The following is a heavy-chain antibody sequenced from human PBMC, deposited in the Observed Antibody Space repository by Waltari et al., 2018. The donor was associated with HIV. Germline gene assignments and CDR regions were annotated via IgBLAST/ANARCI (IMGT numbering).Heavy chain of an antibody. CDR2: IYSGGST. J-gene: IGHJ5*02. CDR1: GFTVSSNY. CDR3: ARGIIAAAGNWFDP. V-gene: IGHV3-66*02. Sequence: GGSLRLSCAASGFTVSSNYMSWVRQAPGKGLEWVSVIYSGGSTYYADSVKGRFTISRDNSKNTLYLQMNSLRAEDTAVYYCARGIIAAAGNWFDPWGQGTLVTVSS. D-gene: IGHD6-13*01.